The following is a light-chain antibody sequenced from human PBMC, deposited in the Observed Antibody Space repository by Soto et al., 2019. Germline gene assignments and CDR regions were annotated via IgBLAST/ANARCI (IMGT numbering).Light chain of an antibody. CDR2: CAS. CDR3: QQYNNWWT. J-gene: IGKJ1*01. Sequence: EIVMTQSPATLSVSPGERATLSCRASQSVSSSLAWYQQKPGQAPRLLIYCASTRATGIPARFSGSGSGTVFTLTISSLQSEYFAFYYCQQYNNWWTFGQGTKVEIK. CDR1: QSVSSS. V-gene: IGKV3-15*01.